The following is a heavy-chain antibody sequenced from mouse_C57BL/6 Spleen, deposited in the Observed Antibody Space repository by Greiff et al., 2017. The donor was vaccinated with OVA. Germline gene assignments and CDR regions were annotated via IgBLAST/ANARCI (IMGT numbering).Heavy chain of an antibody. CDR3: AKNYYGRSRDD. CDR2: IWRGGST. CDR1: GFSLTSYG. J-gene: IGHJ2*01. D-gene: IGHD1-1*01. Sequence: VQLVESGPGLVQPSQSLSITCTVSGFSLTSYGVHWVRQSPGKGLEWLGVIWRGGSTDYNAAFMSRLSITKDNAKSQVFFKMNSLQADDTAIYYGAKNYYGRSRDDWGQGTTLTVSS. V-gene: IGHV2-5*01.